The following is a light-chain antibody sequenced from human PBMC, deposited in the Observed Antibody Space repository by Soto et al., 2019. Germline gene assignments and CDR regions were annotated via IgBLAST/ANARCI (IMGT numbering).Light chain of an antibody. J-gene: IGKJ5*01. CDR3: QHYNNWPIT. Sequence: EIVMTQSPASLSVSPGESVTLSCRASQSVASNLARYQQKPGQAPRLLIYGTSTRATGVPARFSGSGSGTDFTLTISSLQAADFAVYHCQHYNNWPITFGQGTRLEIK. V-gene: IGKV3-15*01. CDR2: GTS. CDR1: QSVASN.